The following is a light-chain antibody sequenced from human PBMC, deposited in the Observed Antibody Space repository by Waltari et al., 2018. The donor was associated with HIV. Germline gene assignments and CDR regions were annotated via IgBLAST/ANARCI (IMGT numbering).Light chain of an antibody. V-gene: IGLV2-11*01. CDR3: CSYAGSYTFL. CDR2: DVS. J-gene: IGLJ2*01. Sequence: QSALTQPRSVSGSPGQSVTIPCTGTSSDVGGYNYVPWYQQHPGKAPKLMIYDVSKRPSGVPDRFSGSKSGNTASLTISGLQAEDEADYYCCSYAGSYTFLFGGGTKLTVL. CDR1: SSDVGGYNY.